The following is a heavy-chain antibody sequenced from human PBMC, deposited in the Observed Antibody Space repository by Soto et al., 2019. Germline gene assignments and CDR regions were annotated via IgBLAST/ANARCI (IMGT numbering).Heavy chain of an antibody. D-gene: IGHD2-2*01. Sequence: ASVKVSCKTSGYTFTGYYIHWVRQAPGQGLEWMGWINPHTGVTNYAQNFQGWVTMTRDTSISTVYMEMTRLKSDDTAVYYCARDEVPAANWLDRCGQRTLATVSS. V-gene: IGHV1-2*04. CDR1: GYTFTGYY. J-gene: IGHJ5*02. CDR2: INPHTGVT. CDR3: ARDEVPAANWLDR.